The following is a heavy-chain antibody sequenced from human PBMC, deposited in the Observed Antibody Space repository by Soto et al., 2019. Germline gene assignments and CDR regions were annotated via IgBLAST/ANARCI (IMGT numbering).Heavy chain of an antibody. CDR3: AKDQYTSSGRRDY. D-gene: IGHD3-22*01. CDR1: GFTFSNYA. CDR2: ITNSGGTT. V-gene: IGHV3-23*01. Sequence: EVQLLESGGGLVQPGGSLRLSCAASGFTFSNYAMSWVRQAPGKGLEWVSSITNSGGTTYYADSVKGRFTISRDNSKSTLYLQMNGLRAEATAVYYCAKDQYTSSGRRDYWGQGTLVTVSS. J-gene: IGHJ4*02.